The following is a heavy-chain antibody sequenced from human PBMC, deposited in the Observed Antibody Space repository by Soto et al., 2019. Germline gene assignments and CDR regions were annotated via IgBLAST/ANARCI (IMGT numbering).Heavy chain of an antibody. CDR2: INHGGTS. D-gene: IGHD6-19*01. J-gene: IGHJ3*02. V-gene: IGHV4-34*01. CDR3: ARGGAVAGYDAFDI. Sequence: SETLSLTCAVHGGSFSGYYWDWIRQPPGKGLEWIGEINHGGTSNYNPSLKSRVTISVDTSKNQFSLKLSSVTAADTAVYYCARGGAVAGYDAFDIWGQGTMVTVSS. CDR1: GGSFSGYY.